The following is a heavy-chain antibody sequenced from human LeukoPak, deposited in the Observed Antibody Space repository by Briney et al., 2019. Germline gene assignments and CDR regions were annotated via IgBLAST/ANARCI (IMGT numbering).Heavy chain of an antibody. CDR1: GYTFTSYG. J-gene: IGHJ4*02. V-gene: IGHV1-18*01. CDR3: ARGLTYLWFGELEFDY. CDR2: ISAYNGNT. Sequence: GASVNVSCKASGYTFTSYGISWVRQAPGQGLEWMGWISAYNGNTNYAQKLQGRVTMTTDTSTSTAYMELRSLRSDDTAVYYCARGLTYLWFGELEFDYWGQGTLVTVSS. D-gene: IGHD3-10*01.